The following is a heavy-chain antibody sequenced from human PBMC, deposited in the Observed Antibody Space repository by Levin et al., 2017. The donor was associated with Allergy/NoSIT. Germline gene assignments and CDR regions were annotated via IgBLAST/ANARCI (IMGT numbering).Heavy chain of an antibody. V-gene: IGHV4-61*01. CDR2: ISHSGST. Sequence: SETLSLTCTVSGGSVSSGSYYWSWIRQPPGTGLEWIGHISHSGSTKYNPSLKSRVTISVDTSKNQFSLKLSSVTAADTAVYYCARCIAVAGWYYDMDVWGQGTTVTVSS. D-gene: IGHD6-19*01. J-gene: IGHJ6*02. CDR1: GGSVSSGSYY. CDR3: ARCIAVAGWYYDMDV.